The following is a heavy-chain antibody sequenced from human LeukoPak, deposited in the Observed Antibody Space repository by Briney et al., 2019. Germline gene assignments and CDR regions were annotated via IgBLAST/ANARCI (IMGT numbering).Heavy chain of an antibody. Sequence: KPSETLSLTCTVSGDSISSGNFYWGWIRQPPGKELQWIGSIYYNGITHYNPSLESRVTISADTSTNEFSLKLSSVTAADTVVYYCAIEPYYYDSSGYRTLDYWGQGTLVTVSS. CDR3: AIEPYYYDSSGYRTLDY. CDR1: GDSISSGNFY. D-gene: IGHD3-22*01. CDR2: IYYNGIT. J-gene: IGHJ4*02. V-gene: IGHV4-39*01.